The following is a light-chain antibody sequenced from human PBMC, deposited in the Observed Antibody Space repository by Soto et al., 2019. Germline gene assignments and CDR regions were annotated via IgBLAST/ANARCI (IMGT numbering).Light chain of an antibody. CDR2: DAS. J-gene: IGKJ5*01. CDR3: QQRSNWPIT. V-gene: IGKV3-11*01. CDR1: QSVSSY. Sequence: EFVLTQSPSTLSLSPGERAPLSCMASQSVSSYLAWYQQKPGQAPRLLIYDASNRATGIPARISGSGSGTDFTLTISSLEPEDFAVYYCQQRSNWPITFGQGTRLEI.